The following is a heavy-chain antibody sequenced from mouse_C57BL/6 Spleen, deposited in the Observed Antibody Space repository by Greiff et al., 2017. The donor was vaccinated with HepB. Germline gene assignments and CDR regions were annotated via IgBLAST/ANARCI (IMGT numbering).Heavy chain of an antibody. V-gene: IGHV1-81*01. CDR2: IYTRSGNT. CDR3: ASSDYGSSLAWFAY. CDR1: GYTFTSYG. Sequence: VQLQQSGAELARPGASVKLSCKASGYTFTSYGISWVKQRTGQGLEWIGEIYTRSGNTYYNEKFKGKATLTADKSSSTAYMELRSLTSEDSAVYFCASSDYGSSLAWFAYWGQRTLVTVSA. D-gene: IGHD1-1*01. J-gene: IGHJ3*01.